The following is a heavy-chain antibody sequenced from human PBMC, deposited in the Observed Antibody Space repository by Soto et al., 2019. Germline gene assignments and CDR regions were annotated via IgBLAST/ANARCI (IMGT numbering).Heavy chain of an antibody. CDR1: GGSISSSNW. CDR3: ARDRITMVRGVLYSSANYSYYGMDV. CDR2: IYHSGST. Sequence: SETLSLTCAVSGGSISSSNWWSWVLQPPGKGLEWIGEIYHSGSTNYNPSLKSRVTISVDKSKNQFSLKLSSVTAADTAVYYCARDRITMVRGVLYSSANYSYYGMDVWGQGTTVSVSS. D-gene: IGHD3-10*01. J-gene: IGHJ6*01. V-gene: IGHV4-4*02.